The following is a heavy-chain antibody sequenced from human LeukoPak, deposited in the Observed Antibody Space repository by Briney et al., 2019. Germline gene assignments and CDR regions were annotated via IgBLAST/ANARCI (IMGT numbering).Heavy chain of an antibody. CDR2: IRHDGSIK. CDR1: GFIFSTYG. J-gene: IGHJ4*02. V-gene: IGHV3-30*02. D-gene: IGHD3-10*01. CDR3: GWDGSGSYTVDY. Sequence: AGGSLRLSCAASGFIFSTYGMYWVRQAPGKGLEWVAFIRHDGSIKNYADSVKGRFTISRDNSKNTLYLQMNSLRAEDTAVYYCGWDGSGSYTVDYWGQGTLVTVSS.